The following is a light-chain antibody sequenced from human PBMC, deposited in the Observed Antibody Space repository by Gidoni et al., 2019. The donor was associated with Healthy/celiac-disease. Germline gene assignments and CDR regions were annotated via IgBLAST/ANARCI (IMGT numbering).Light chain of an antibody. CDR3: AAWDDSLSGRNWV. Sequence: QSVLTQTHSASGSHAQRVTISCSGSSSNHGSNYVDWYQQHPGTAPKLHIDRNNKPPSGVPDRFSGSKSGTTASLAISGLRSEDEADYYCAAWDDSLSGRNWVFDGGTKLTVL. J-gene: IGLJ3*02. CDR1: SSNHGSNY. V-gene: IGLV1-47*01. CDR2: RNN.